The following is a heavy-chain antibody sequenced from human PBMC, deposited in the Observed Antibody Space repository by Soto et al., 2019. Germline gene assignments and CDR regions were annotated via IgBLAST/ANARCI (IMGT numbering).Heavy chain of an antibody. CDR3: VRAGSSFSWLDP. CDR1: VYTFTGYY. Sequence: QVQLVQSGAEVKKPGASVKVSCKASVYTFTGYYMHWVRQAPGQGLEWMGWINPNSGGTNYAQKFQGRVTMTRDTAISTADMELSRLRSDDTAVYYCVRAGSSFSWLDPWGQGTLVTVSS. CDR2: INPNSGGT. V-gene: IGHV1-2*02. J-gene: IGHJ5*02. D-gene: IGHD6-6*01.